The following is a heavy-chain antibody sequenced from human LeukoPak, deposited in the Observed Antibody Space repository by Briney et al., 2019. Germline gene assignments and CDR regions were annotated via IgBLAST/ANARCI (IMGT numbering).Heavy chain of an antibody. CDR3: ARDRPYYYGSGSYYDGFDS. Sequence: PSETLSLTCTVPGSSISRYYWSSLRQPPGKGLEWIRHIYHSGSTNYNPSLKSRVTISLDTSKNQFSLKLSSVTAADTAVYYCARDRPYYYGSGSYYDGFDSWGQGTLVTVSS. CDR1: GSSISRYY. J-gene: IGHJ4*02. V-gene: IGHV4-59*01. D-gene: IGHD3-10*01. CDR2: IYHSGST.